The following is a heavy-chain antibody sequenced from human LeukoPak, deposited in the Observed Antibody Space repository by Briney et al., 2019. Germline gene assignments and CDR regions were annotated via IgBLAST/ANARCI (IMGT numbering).Heavy chain of an antibody. CDR3: AREGYTSSWYSGYYYFDY. Sequence: TSETLSLTCAVSGYSISSGYFWTWIRQPAGKGLEWIGRINTSGSTNYNPSLKSRVTISVDTSKNQFSLKLSSVTAADTAVFYCAREGYTSSWYSGYYYFDYWGQGTLVTVSS. CDR1: GYSISSGYF. CDR2: INTSGST. J-gene: IGHJ4*02. D-gene: IGHD6-13*01. V-gene: IGHV4-61*02.